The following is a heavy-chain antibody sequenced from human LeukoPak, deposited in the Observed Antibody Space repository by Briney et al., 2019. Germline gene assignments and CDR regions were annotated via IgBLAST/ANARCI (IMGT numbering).Heavy chain of an antibody. V-gene: IGHV3-7*01. D-gene: IGHD6-19*01. CDR1: GFTFSSYW. J-gene: IGHJ5*02. CDR2: IKQDGSEK. Sequence: GGSLRLSCAASGFTFSSYWISWVRQAPGKGREGVANIKQDGSEKYYVDSVKGRFTISRDNAKNSLYLQMNSLRAEDTAVYYCARLPYSSGWLLNWFDPWGQGTLVTVSS. CDR3: ARLPYSSGWLLNWFDP.